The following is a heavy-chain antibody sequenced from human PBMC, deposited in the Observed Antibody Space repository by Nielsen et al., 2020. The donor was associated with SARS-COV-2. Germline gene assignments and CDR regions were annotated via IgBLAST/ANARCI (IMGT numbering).Heavy chain of an antibody. CDR3: ARGLYYDFWSGYLEYYYYYMDV. CDR2: IKQDGSEK. Sequence: VRQMPGKGLEWVANIKQDGSEKYYVDSVKGRFTISRDNAKNSLYLQMNSLRAEDTAVYYCARGLYYDFWSGYLEYYYYYMDVWGKGTTVTVSS. V-gene: IGHV3-7*02. J-gene: IGHJ6*03. D-gene: IGHD3-3*01.